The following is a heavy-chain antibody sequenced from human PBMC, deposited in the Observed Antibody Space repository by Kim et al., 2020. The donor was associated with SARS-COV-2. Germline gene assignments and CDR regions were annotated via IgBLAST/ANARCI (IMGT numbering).Heavy chain of an antibody. CDR1: GFTFSSYE. J-gene: IGHJ4*02. CDR2: ISSSGSTI. Sequence: GGSLRLSCAASGFTFSSYEMNWVRQAPGKGLEWVSYISSSGSTIYYADSVKGRFTISRDNAKNSLYLQMNSLRAEDTAVYYCARVWRYHYGPPRPYYFDYWGQGTLVTVSS. D-gene: IGHD3-10*01. CDR3: ARVWRYHYGPPRPYYFDY. V-gene: IGHV3-48*03.